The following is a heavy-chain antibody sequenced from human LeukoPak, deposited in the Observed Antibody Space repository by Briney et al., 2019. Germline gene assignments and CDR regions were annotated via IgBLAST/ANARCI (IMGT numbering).Heavy chain of an antibody. CDR3: ARCTGGSGSPKDY. J-gene: IGHJ4*02. Sequence: GGSLRLSCAASGFTFSIYSMTWVRQAPGKGLEWVSYISTSSSTMYYADSVKGRFTISRDNAKNSLSPQMNSLRDEDTAVYYCARCTGGSGSPKDYWGQGTLVTVSS. D-gene: IGHD3-10*01. CDR1: GFTFSIYS. CDR2: ISTSSSTM. V-gene: IGHV3-48*02.